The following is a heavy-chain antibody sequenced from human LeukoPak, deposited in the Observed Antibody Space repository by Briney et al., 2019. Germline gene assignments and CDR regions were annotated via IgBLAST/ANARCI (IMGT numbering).Heavy chain of an antibody. CDR1: GLTFGSYA. J-gene: IGHJ6*02. Sequence: GGSLRLSCAASGLTFGSYAMPWVRQAPGKGLEWVAVISYDGSNRYYADSVKGRFTISRDNSKNTLYLQMNSLRAEDTAVYYCARSRTLVVAATRSYYGMDVWGQGTTVTVSS. V-gene: IGHV3-30-3*01. D-gene: IGHD2-15*01. CDR2: ISYDGSNR. CDR3: ARSRTLVVAATRSYYGMDV.